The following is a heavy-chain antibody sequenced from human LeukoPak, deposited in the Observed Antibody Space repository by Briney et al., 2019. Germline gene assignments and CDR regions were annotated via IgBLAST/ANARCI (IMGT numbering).Heavy chain of an antibody. CDR2: IYPNSGGT. CDR3: ARRGPPMIVVVLDAFDI. Sequence: ASVKVSCKASGYSFIGYYIHWVRQAPGQGLEWMGWIYPNSGGTNYAQKFQGRVTMTRDTSISTAYMELSRLRSDDTAVYYCARRGPPMIVVVLDAFDIWGQGTMVTVSS. J-gene: IGHJ3*02. D-gene: IGHD3-22*01. V-gene: IGHV1-2*02. CDR1: GYSFIGYY.